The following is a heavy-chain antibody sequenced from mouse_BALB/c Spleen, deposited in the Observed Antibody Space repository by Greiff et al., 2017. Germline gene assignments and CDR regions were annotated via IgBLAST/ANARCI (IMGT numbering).Heavy chain of an antibody. V-gene: IGHV3-2*02. CDR2: ISYSGST. CDR3: AKTYYGYED. Sequence: EVQLKESGPGLVKPSQSLSLTCTVTGYSITSDYAWNWIRQFPGNKLEWMGYISYSGSTSYNPSLKSRISITRDTSKNQFFLQLNSVTTEDTATYYCAKTYYGYEDWGQGTSDTVSS. CDR1: GYSITSDYA. J-gene: IGHJ4*01. D-gene: IGHD1-2*01.